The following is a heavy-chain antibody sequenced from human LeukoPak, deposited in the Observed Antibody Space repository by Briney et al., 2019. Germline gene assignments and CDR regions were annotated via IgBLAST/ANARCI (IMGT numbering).Heavy chain of an antibody. Sequence: GASVKVSCKASGYTFTSYDINWVRQATGQGLEWMGWMNPNSGNTGYAQKFQGRVTMTRNTSISTAYMELSSLRSEDTAVYYCARENSTYYYDSSGYEFDPWGQGTLVTVSS. J-gene: IGHJ5*02. CDR1: GYTFTSYD. V-gene: IGHV1-8*01. CDR2: MNPNSGNT. D-gene: IGHD3-22*01. CDR3: ARENSTYYYDSSGYEFDP.